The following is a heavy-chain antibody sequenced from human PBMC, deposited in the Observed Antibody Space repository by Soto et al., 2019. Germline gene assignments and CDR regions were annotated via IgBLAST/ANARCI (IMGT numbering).Heavy chain of an antibody. J-gene: IGHJ6*02. CDR3: AKDIAAGHPTYYYGMDV. Sequence: GGSLRLSCAASGFTFDDYAMHWVRQAPGKGLEWVSGISWNSGSIGYADSVKGRFTISRDNAKNSLYLQMNSLRAEDTALYYCAKDIAAGHPTYYYGMDVWGQGTTVTVYS. V-gene: IGHV3-9*01. D-gene: IGHD6-13*01. CDR1: GFTFDDYA. CDR2: ISWNSGSI.